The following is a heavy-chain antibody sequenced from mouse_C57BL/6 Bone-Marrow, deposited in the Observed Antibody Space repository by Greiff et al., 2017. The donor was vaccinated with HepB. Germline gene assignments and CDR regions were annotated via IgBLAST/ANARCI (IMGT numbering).Heavy chain of an antibody. D-gene: IGHD2-4*01. CDR1: GFTFSSYG. Sequence: EVQVVESGGDLVKPGWSLKLSCAASGFTFSSYGMSWVRQTPDKRLEWVATISSGGSYTYYPDSVKGRFTISRDNAKNTLYLQMSSLESEDTAMYYCARHDYDEVLAYWGQGTLVTVSA. CDR2: ISSGGSYT. CDR3: ARHDYDEVLAY. J-gene: IGHJ3*01. V-gene: IGHV5-6*01.